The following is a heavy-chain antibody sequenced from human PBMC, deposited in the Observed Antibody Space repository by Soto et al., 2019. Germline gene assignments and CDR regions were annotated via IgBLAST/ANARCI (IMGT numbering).Heavy chain of an antibody. J-gene: IGHJ5*02. CDR2: IITIFGTP. CDR1: GGTFSNHD. D-gene: IGHD3-3*01. Sequence: QVQLVQSGAEVKKPGFSVKVSCKASGGTFSNHDISWVRQAPGQGLEWMGGIITIFGTPKYAQKFQGRVTNTADEATSTAYMELSSLRSEDTAVYYCARKGRSGPWVNWFDPWGQGTLVTVSS. V-gene: IGHV1-69*12. CDR3: ARKGRSGPWVNWFDP.